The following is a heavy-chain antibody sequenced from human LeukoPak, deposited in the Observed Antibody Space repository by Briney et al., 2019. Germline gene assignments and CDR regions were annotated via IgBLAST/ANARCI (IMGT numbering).Heavy chain of an antibody. CDR3: ARGMGYGDYLDNWFDP. CDR1: GYTFTSYG. Sequence: ASVKVSCKASGYTFTSYGISWVRQAPGQGLEWMGWISAYNGNTNYAQKLQGRVTMTTDTSTSTAYMELRSLRSDDTAVYYCARGMGYGDYLDNWFDPWGQGTLVTVSS. V-gene: IGHV1-18*01. D-gene: IGHD4-17*01. CDR2: ISAYNGNT. J-gene: IGHJ5*02.